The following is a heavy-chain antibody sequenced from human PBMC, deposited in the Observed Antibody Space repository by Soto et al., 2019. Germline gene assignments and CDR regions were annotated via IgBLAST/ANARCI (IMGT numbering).Heavy chain of an antibody. CDR2: IYSGGST. J-gene: IGHJ3*02. CDR1: GFTVSSNY. D-gene: IGHD3-9*01. CDR3: ARDHYDILTGYYTPGAFDI. Sequence: EVQLVESGGGLVQPGGSLRLSCAASGFTVSSNYMSWVRQAPGKGLEWVSVIYSGGSTYYADSVKGRFTISRDNSKNTLYLQMNSLRAEDTAVYYCARDHYDILTGYYTPGAFDIWGQGTMVTVSS. V-gene: IGHV3-66*01.